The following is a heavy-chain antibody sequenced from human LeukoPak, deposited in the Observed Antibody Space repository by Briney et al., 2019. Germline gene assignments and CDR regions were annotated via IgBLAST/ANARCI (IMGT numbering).Heavy chain of an antibody. V-gene: IGHV4-59*12. J-gene: IGHJ4*02. CDR3: ARDLDYGDYGGGY. CDR1: GGSISSYY. Sequence: PSETLSLTCTVSGGSISSYYWSWIRQPPGKGLEWIGYIYYSGSTNYNPSLKSRVTISVDTSKNQFSLKLSSVTAADTAVYYCARDLDYGDYGGGYWGQGTLVTVSS. CDR2: IYYSGST. D-gene: IGHD4-17*01.